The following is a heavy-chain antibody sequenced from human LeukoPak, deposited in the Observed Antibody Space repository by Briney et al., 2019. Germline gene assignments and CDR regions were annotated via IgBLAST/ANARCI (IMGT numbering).Heavy chain of an antibody. Sequence: GESLRLSCAASGFTFSTHWMHWVRQAPGKGLVWVSRIKGDGSETDYADSVKGRFTISRDNAKNTVYLQMNSLRAEDTAVYYCAKGFHIAACDYWGHGTLVTVSS. D-gene: IGHD6-13*01. J-gene: IGHJ4*01. CDR1: GFTFSTHW. CDR3: AKGFHIAACDY. CDR2: IKGDGSET. V-gene: IGHV3-74*01.